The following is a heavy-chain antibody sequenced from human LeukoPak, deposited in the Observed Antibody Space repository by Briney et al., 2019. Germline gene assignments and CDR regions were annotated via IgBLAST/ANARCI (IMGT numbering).Heavy chain of an antibody. Sequence: SPSQTLSLTCTVSGGSISSGGYYWSWIRQPPGKGLEWIGEINHSGSTNYNPSLKSRVTISVDTSKNQFSLKLSSVTAADTAVYYCARVPSIAAAGTSLDYWGQGTLVTVSS. D-gene: IGHD6-13*01. V-gene: IGHV4-30-2*01. CDR2: INHSGST. CDR1: GGSISSGGYY. CDR3: ARVPSIAAAGTSLDY. J-gene: IGHJ4*02.